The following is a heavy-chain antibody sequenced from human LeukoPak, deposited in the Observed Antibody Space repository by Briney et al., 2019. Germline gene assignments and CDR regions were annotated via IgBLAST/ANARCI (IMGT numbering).Heavy chain of an antibody. Sequence: ASVKVSCKAPGYTFTGYYMHWVRQAPGQGLEWMGWINPNSGGTNYAQKFQGRVTMTRDTSISTAYMELSRLRSDDTAVYYCARSRDFDSSGHFDYWGQGTLVTVSS. V-gene: IGHV1-2*02. CDR3: ARSRDFDSSGHFDY. J-gene: IGHJ4*02. CDR2: INPNSGGT. D-gene: IGHD3-22*01. CDR1: GYTFTGYY.